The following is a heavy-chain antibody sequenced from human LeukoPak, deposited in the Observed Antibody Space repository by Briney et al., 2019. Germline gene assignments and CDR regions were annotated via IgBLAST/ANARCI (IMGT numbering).Heavy chain of an antibody. CDR2: IWYDGRNK. V-gene: IGHV3-33*01. CDR1: GFTFSSYG. Sequence: GRSLRLSCAASGFTFSSYGMHWVRQAPGRGREWVALIWYDGRNKYYADSVKGRFTISRDNSKNTLSLQLNSLRDEDTAVYYCARDGGSSGYHDALDIWGQGTMVTISA. CDR3: ARDGGSSGYHDALDI. D-gene: IGHD3-22*01. J-gene: IGHJ3*02.